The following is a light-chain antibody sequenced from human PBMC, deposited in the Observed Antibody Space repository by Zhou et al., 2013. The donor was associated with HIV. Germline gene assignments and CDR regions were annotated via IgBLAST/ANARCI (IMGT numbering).Light chain of an antibody. J-gene: IGKJ4*01. CDR2: KAS. V-gene: IGKV1-5*03. CDR3: QQYYSYPLT. CDR1: QSLTTY. Sequence: DIQMTQSPSTLSASLGDRVTITCRASQSLTTYLAWYQQKPGQAPKLLIYKASYLETGVPSRFSGSGSATEFTLTINSLQPEDFATYYCQQYYSYPLTFGGGTKVDIK.